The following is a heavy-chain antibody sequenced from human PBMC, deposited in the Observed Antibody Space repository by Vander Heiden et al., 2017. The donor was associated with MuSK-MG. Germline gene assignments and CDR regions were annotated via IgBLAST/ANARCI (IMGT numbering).Heavy chain of an antibody. D-gene: IGHD3-10*01. CDR3: ARDPPLITMVRGVIRYYGMDV. CDR2: ISAYNGNT. CDR1: GYTFTSYG. Sequence: QVQLVQSGAEVKKPGASVKVSFRASGYTFTSYGISWVRQAPGQGLEWMGWISAYNGNTNYAQKLQGRVTMTTDTSTSTAYMELRSLRSDDTAVYYCARDPPLITMVRGVIRYYGMDVWGQGTTVTVSS. V-gene: IGHV1-18*01. J-gene: IGHJ6*02.